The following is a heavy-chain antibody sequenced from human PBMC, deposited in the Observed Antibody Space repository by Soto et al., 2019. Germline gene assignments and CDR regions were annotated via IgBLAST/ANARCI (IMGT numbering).Heavy chain of an antibody. V-gene: IGHV3-7*01. CDR2: IKQDGRDK. CDR3: ARDPPCDHGAFDI. J-gene: IGHJ3*02. Sequence: EVQLVESGGGLVQPGGSLRLSCADSGIAFSSYWMTWVREAPGKGLEWVANIKQDGRDKYYVDSAKGRFTISKVNNKNALHLQMNGLRADNTAVYYCARDPPCDHGAFDIWGQGTMVTVSS. CDR1: GIAFSSYW.